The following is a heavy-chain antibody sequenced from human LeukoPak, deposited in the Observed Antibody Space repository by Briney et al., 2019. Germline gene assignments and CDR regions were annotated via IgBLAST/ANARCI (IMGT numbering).Heavy chain of an antibody. CDR3: ARDLEGEWLQPRAFDI. D-gene: IGHD5-24*01. CDR2: ISPNSNTI. J-gene: IGHJ3*02. CDR1: GFIFSDRY. Sequence: GGSLRLSCAAAGFIFSDRYMSWIRQAPGQGMEWVAYISPNSNTIHYADSVKGRFTISRDNAKNSLYLQMNSLRAEDTAVYYCARDLEGEWLQPRAFDIWGQGTMVTVSS. V-gene: IGHV3-11*04.